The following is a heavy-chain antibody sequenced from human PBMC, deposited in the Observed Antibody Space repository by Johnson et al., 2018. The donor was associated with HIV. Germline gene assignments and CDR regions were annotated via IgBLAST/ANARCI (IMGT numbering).Heavy chain of an antibody. CDR3: ARDPYGYYYDASGLTAFDI. CDR1: GFTVSNNY. D-gene: IGHD3-22*01. V-gene: IGHV3-53*01. CDR2: IYSGGTT. J-gene: IGHJ3*02. Sequence: VQLVESGGGLIQPGGSLRLSCAASGFTVSNNYMSWVRQAPGKGLEWVSFIYSGGTTYYADSVKGRFTISRDNSKNTLYLQMNSLRAEDTAVYYCARDPYGYYYDASGLTAFDIWGQGTMVTVSS.